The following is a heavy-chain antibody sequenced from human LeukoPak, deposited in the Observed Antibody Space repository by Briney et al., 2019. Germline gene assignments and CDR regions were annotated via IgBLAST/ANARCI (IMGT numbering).Heavy chain of an antibody. V-gene: IGHV3-21*01. D-gene: IGHD3-10*01. Sequence: AGGSLRLSCAASGFTFSSYSMNWVRQAPGKGLEWVSSISSSSSYIYYADSVKGRFTIPRDNAKNSLYLQMNSLRAEDTAVYYCARSGWFGELGFDYWGQGTLVTVSS. J-gene: IGHJ4*02. CDR2: ISSSSSYI. CDR1: GFTFSSYS. CDR3: ARSGWFGELGFDY.